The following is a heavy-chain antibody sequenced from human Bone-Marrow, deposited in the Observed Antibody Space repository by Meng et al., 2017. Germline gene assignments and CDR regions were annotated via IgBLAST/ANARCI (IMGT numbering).Heavy chain of an antibody. J-gene: IGHJ5*02. Sequence: QLQLQESGSGLVKPSQTLSLTCAVSGGSFSSGGYSWSWIRQPPGKGLEWIGDIYHSGTTYYNPSLKSRVTISVDRSKNQFSLKLTSVTAADTAVYYCARDLPYASGAGGFDPWGQGTLVTVSS. CDR3: ARDLPYASGAGGFDP. CDR1: GGSFSSGGYS. D-gene: IGHD3-10*01. V-gene: IGHV4-30-2*01. CDR2: IYHSGTT.